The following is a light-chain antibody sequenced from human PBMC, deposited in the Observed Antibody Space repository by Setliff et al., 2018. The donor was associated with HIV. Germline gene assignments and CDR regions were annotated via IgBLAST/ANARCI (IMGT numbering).Light chain of an antibody. Sequence: QSALTQPASVSGSPGQSITISCTGSSSDIGTYNFVSWYQQYPNKAPKVVIYEVSVRPSGISNRFSGSRSGNTASLTISRLQPEDDADYYCTSYTTSSAPLVFGSGTKVTV. J-gene: IGLJ1*01. CDR1: SSDIGTYNF. CDR3: TSYTTSSAPLV. V-gene: IGLV2-14*01. CDR2: EVS.